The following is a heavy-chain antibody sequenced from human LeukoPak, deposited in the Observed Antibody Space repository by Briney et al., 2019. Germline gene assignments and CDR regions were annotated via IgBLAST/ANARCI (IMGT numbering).Heavy chain of an antibody. CDR1: GFTFDDYA. Sequence: GGSLRLSCAASGFTFDDYAMHWVRQAPGKGLEWVSLISWDGGSTYYADSVKGRFTISRDNSKNSLYLQMNSLRAEDTALYYCAKAPRVRNLFDAFDIWGQGTMVTVSS. D-gene: IGHD1-14*01. CDR3: AKAPRVRNLFDAFDI. V-gene: IGHV3-43D*03. J-gene: IGHJ3*02. CDR2: ISWDGGST.